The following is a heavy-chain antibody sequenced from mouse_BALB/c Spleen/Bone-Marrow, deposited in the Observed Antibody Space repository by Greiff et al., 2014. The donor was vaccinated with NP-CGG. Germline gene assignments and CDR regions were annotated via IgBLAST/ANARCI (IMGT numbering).Heavy chain of an antibody. CDR1: GYTFSNYW. CDR2: IHPGNSDT. CDR3: TTLARNNFDY. D-gene: IGHD3-1*01. V-gene: IGHV1-5*01. J-gene: IGHJ2*01. Sequence: EVQLQQSGTVLARPGAAVKMSCKASGYTFSNYWMHWIKQRPGQGLEWIGTIHPGNSDTTYSQKFKGKAKLTAVTSTSTAYMELSSLTNEDSAVYYCTTLARNNFDYWGQGTTLTVSS.